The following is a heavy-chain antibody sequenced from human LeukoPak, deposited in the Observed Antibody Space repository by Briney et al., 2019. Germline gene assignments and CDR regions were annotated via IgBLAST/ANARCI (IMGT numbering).Heavy chain of an antibody. J-gene: IGHJ4*02. CDR1: GGSISNYY. CDR2: IYYSGST. CDR3: ARHRGLGLWFGEFDY. V-gene: IGHV4-59*08. Sequence: SETLSLTCIVSGGSISNYYWSWIRQPPGKGLEWIGYIYYSGSTKYNPSLKSRVTISVDTSKNQFSLKVSSVTAADTAVYYCARHRGLGLWFGEFDYWGQGTLVTVSS. D-gene: IGHD3-10*01.